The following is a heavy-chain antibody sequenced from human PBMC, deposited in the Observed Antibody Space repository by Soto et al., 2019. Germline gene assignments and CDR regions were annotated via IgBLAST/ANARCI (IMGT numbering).Heavy chain of an antibody. CDR3: ARSGVVPAAKWFDP. V-gene: IGHV4-31*01. Sequence: MSLTCTVSGGALSSGNYYWSWIRHHPGKGLEWIGHIYYNGRTHYNPSLQTPVTISLDTSKNQFSLKVNSVTAADTAVYYCARSGVVPAAKWFDPWGQGTRVTVSS. J-gene: IGHJ5*02. D-gene: IGHD2-2*01. CDR1: GGALSSGNYY. CDR2: IYYNGRT.